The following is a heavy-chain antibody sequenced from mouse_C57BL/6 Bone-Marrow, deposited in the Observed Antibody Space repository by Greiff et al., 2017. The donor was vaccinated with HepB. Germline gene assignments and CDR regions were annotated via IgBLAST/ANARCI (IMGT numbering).Heavy chain of an antibody. CDR2: ISSGGSYT. Sequence: DVMLVESGGDLVKPGGSLKLSCAASGFTFSSYGMSWVRQTPDKRLEWVATISSGGSYTYYPDSVKGRFTISRDNAKNNLYLQMSRLKSEDTAMYNCARQGYYGSSAFAYWGQGTLVTVSA. CDR3: ARQGYYGSSAFAY. CDR1: GFTFSSYG. D-gene: IGHD1-1*01. J-gene: IGHJ3*01. V-gene: IGHV5-6*02.